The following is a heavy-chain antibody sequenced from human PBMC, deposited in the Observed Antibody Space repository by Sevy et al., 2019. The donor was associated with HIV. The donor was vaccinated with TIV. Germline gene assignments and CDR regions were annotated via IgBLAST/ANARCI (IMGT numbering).Heavy chain of an antibody. D-gene: IGHD2-15*01. J-gene: IGHJ4*02. Sequence: GGSLRLSCAASGFTFSGYYMDWVRQAPGEGLEWVGRSRNKANSYITEYAASVKGRFSISRDDSNNSLFLQMNSLKTEDTAVYYCVREGAVAGDFDWWGQGTLVTVSS. CDR1: GFTFSGYY. CDR2: SRNKANSYIT. CDR3: VREGAVAGDFDW. V-gene: IGHV3-72*01.